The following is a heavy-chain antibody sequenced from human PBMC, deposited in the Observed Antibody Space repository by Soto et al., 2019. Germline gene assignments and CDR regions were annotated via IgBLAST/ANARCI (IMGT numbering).Heavy chain of an antibody. J-gene: IGHJ2*01. D-gene: IGHD1-26*01. CDR1: AYTFTSYG. CDR3: ARGGSLYWYFDL. V-gene: IGHV1-18*01. CDR2: ISAYNGDT. Sequence: ASVKVSCKASAYTFTSYGITWVRQAPGQGLEWMGWISAYNGDTQYAQKLQGRVTMTTDTSTTTAYMELRSLRSDDTAVYYCARGGSLYWYFDLWGRGTLVTVSS.